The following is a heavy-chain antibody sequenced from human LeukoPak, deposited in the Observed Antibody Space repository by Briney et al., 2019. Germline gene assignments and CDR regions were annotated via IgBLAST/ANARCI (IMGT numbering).Heavy chain of an antibody. J-gene: IGHJ4*02. D-gene: IGHD2-15*01. V-gene: IGHV5-51*01. CDR2: IYPGDSDT. Sequence: GESLKISCEASGYRFNDYWIAWVRQMPGKGLEWMGIIYPGDSDTRYSPSFHGQVTISVDKSISTAYLQRSSLKASDTAMYYCARQVAAAARSFDYWGQGTLVTVSS. CDR3: ARQVAAAARSFDY. CDR1: GYRFNDYW.